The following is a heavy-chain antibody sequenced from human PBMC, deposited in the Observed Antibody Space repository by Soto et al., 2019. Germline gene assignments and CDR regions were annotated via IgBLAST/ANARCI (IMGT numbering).Heavy chain of an antibody. Sequence: QVQLQESGPGLVKPSQTLSLTCTVSGGSISSGDYYWSWIRQPPGKGLEWIGYIYYSGSTYYNQSLQSRDTISIDTYKNQSSLKLSSVTAADTAVYYCARGARRRLDYGDPRWGQGTLVTVSS. CDR2: IYYSGST. CDR3: ARGARRRLDYGDPR. CDR1: GGSISSGDYY. J-gene: IGHJ4*02. V-gene: IGHV4-30-4*01. D-gene: IGHD4-17*01.